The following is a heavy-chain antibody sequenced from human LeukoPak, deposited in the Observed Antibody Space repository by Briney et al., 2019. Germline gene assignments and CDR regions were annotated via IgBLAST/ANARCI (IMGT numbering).Heavy chain of an antibody. J-gene: IGHJ6*03. D-gene: IGHD2-2*01. V-gene: IGHV4-4*07. Sequence: SETLSLTCTVSGGSISSYYWSWIRQPAGKGLERIGRIYTSGSTNYNPSLKSRVTMSVDTSKNQFSLKLSSVTAADTAVYYCARVRSSTRNYYYYYMDVWGKGTTVTVSS. CDR1: GGSISSYY. CDR2: IYTSGST. CDR3: ARVRSSTRNYYYYYMDV.